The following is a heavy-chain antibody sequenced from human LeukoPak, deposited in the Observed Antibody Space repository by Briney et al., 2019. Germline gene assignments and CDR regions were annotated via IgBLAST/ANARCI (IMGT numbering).Heavy chain of an antibody. CDR3: ARPYTSDYRGAFDI. CDR2: IYNSGST. V-gene: IGHV4-4*07. J-gene: IGHJ3*02. D-gene: IGHD6-19*01. Sequence: SETLSLICTVSGGSVSRYYWSWIRQSAGKGLEWIGRIYNSGSTTYNPSLKSRVTMSIDTSKNQFSLKLTSVIVADTAVYYCARPYTSDYRGAFDIWGQGTMVTVSS. CDR1: GGSVSRYY.